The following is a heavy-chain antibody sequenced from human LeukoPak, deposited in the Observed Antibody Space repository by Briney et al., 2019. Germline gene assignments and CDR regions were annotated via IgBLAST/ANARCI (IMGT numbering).Heavy chain of an antibody. CDR2: ISGSGGST. Sequence: GGSLRLSCAASGFTFSSYAMSGGRQAPGKGVEWVSAISGSGGSTYYADSVKGRFTISRDNSKNTLYLQMNSLRAEDTAVYYCAKADRLDAEYYDFWSGYYPFDYWGQGTLVTVSS. D-gene: IGHD3-3*01. CDR1: GFTFSSYA. CDR3: AKADRLDAEYYDFWSGYYPFDY. J-gene: IGHJ4*02. V-gene: IGHV3-23*01.